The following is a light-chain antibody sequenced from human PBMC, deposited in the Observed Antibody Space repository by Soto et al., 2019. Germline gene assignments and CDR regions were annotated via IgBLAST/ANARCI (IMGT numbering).Light chain of an antibody. CDR1: QSISASR. Sequence: EIVMTQSPVTLSVSPGERATLSCRASQSISASRLAWYQQKPGQAPRLLIYFASKRTTGTPDRFSGSGSGTDFTLTLSRLEPEDFAVYYCQQYGNSPSAFGHGTKVDI. CDR2: FAS. V-gene: IGKV3-20*01. CDR3: QQYGNSPSA. J-gene: IGKJ1*01.